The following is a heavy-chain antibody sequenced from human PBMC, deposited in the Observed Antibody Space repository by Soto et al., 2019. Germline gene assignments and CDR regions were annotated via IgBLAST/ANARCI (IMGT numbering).Heavy chain of an antibody. CDR2: ISRSGRST. CDR1: GFTFSSYS. J-gene: IGHJ4*02. Sequence: SLRLSCAASGFTFSSYSMNWVRQAPGKGLEWVSGISRSGRSTYYADSVKGRFTISRDNSGNTLYLLMNSLRAEDTAEYYCAKDQVGSTWPYYFDYWGQGTLVTVSS. V-gene: IGHV3-23*01. CDR3: AKDQVGSTWPYYFDY. D-gene: IGHD6-13*01.